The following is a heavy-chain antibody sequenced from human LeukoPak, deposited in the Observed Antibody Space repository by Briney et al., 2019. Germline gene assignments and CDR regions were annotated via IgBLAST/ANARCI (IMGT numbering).Heavy chain of an antibody. CDR2: INSDGSST. CDR1: GFTFSSYW. J-gene: IGHJ6*02. V-gene: IGHV3-74*01. D-gene: IGHD2-8*01. Sequence: GGSLRLSCAASGFTFSSYWMHWVRQAPGKGLVWVSRINSDGSSTSYADSVKGRFTISRDNAKNTLYLQMNSLRAEDTAVYYCARDLMVQYYYYGMDVWGQGTTVTVSS. CDR3: ARDLMVQYYYYGMDV.